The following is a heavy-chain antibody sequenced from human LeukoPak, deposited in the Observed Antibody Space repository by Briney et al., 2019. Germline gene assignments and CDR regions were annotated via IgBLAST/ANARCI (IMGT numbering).Heavy chain of an antibody. CDR1: GGTFISYT. V-gene: IGHV1-69*04. D-gene: IGHD5-18*01. CDR2: IIPILGIA. J-gene: IGHJ4*02. CDR3: ARDLRGYSYGLFDY. Sequence: ASVKVSCKASGGTFISYTISWVRQAPGQGLEWMGRIIPILGIANYAQKFQGRVTITADKSTSTAYMELSSLRSEDTAVYYCARDLRGYSYGLFDYWGQGTLVTVSS.